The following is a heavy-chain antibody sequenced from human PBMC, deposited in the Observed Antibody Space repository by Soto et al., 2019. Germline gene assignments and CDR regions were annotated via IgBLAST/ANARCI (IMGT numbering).Heavy chain of an antibody. V-gene: IGHV1-69*13. J-gene: IGHJ4*02. D-gene: IGHD6-6*01. Sequence: ASVKVSCKASGGTFSSYAISWVRQAPGQGLEWMGGIIPIFGTANYAQKFQGRVTITADESTSTAYMELSSLRSEDTAVYYCARRKGREGSSYYFDYWGQGTLVTVSS. CDR1: GGTFSSYA. CDR2: IIPIFGTA. CDR3: ARRKGREGSSYYFDY.